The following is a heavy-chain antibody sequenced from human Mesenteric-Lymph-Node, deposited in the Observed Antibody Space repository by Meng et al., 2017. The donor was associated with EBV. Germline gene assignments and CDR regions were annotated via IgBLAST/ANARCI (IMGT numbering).Heavy chain of an antibody. V-gene: IGHV4-34*01. Sequence: QVQLQLAGAGLFKPSVTLSLTCAVYGGSFSGYYWSWIRQPPGKGLEWIGEINHSGSTNYNPSLKSRVTISVDTSKNQFSLKLSSVTAADTAVYYCARGRSYVSGVIDPWGQGTLVTVSS. D-gene: IGHD3-16*01. CDR3: ARGRSYVSGVIDP. J-gene: IGHJ5*02. CDR1: GGSFSGYY. CDR2: INHSGST.